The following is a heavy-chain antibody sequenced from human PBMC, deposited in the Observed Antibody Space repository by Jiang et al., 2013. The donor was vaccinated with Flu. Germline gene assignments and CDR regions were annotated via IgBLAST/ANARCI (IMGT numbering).Heavy chain of an antibody. V-gene: IGHV3-48*03. Sequence: GLVQPGGSLRLSCAASGFTFSSYEMNWVRQAPGKGLEWVSYISSSGSTIYYADSVKGRFTISRDNAKNSLYLQMNSLRAEDTAVYYCARAPPHGDYWNGMDVWGKGTTVTVSS. CDR1: GFTFSSYE. CDR3: ARAPPHGDYWNGMDV. J-gene: IGHJ6*04. D-gene: IGHD4-17*01. CDR2: ISSSGSTI.